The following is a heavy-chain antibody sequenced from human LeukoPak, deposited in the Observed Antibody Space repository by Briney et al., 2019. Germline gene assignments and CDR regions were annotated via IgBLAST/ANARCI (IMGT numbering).Heavy chain of an antibody. CDR3: ARWTTVTRAFDY. CDR2: IYTSGST. Sequence: SETLSLTCTVSSGSISIYYWNFIRQPAGKGLEWIGRIYTSGSTNYNPSLKSRVTMSVDTSKNQFSLNLSSVTAADTAVYYCARWTTVTRAFDYWGQGTLVTVSS. D-gene: IGHD4-17*01. V-gene: IGHV4-4*07. J-gene: IGHJ4*02. CDR1: SGSISIYY.